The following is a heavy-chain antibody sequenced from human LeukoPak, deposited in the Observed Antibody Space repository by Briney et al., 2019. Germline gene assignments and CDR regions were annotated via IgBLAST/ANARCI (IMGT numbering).Heavy chain of an antibody. Sequence: GGSLRLSGSASGLSFNSYAINWVRRPPGKGLEWVSAIHASGGGTYYADSVRGRFTISIDDSLNTLYLEMTNLRVEDTAVYFCARGPGSDFWSGSYPFDYRGQGTLVTVSS. J-gene: IGHJ4*02. CDR2: IHASGGGT. CDR1: GLSFNSYA. CDR3: ARGPGSDFWSGSYPFDY. D-gene: IGHD3-3*01. V-gene: IGHV3-23*01.